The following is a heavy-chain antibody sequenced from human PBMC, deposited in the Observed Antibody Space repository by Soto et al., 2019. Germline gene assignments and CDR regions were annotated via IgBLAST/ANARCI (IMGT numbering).Heavy chain of an antibody. Sequence: SETLSLTCTVSGGSISSYYWSWIRQPPGKGLEWIGYIYYTGSTNYNPSLKSRVTISVDTSKNQFSLKLSSVTAADTAVYYCARHSGSGTYPNYWGQGTLVTVSS. CDR2: IYYTGST. V-gene: IGHV4-59*08. J-gene: IGHJ4*02. CDR1: GGSISSYY. CDR3: ARHSGSGTYPNY. D-gene: IGHD3-10*01.